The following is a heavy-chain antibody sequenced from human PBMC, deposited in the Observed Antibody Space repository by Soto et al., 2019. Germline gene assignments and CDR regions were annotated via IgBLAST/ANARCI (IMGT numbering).Heavy chain of an antibody. CDR3: ARGNTASIFGLRGGSLDA. Sequence: PSETLSLTCSVSGASFRSHYWNWIRQSPGKGLEWIGYINYIGITNYNPSLKSRVTISVDTSKNQFSLKLTSVTAADTAVYFCARGNTASIFGLRGGSLDAWREGTLVPVSS. V-gene: IGHV4-59*11. CDR2: INYIGIT. CDR1: GASFRSHY. D-gene: IGHD3-3*01. J-gene: IGHJ5*02.